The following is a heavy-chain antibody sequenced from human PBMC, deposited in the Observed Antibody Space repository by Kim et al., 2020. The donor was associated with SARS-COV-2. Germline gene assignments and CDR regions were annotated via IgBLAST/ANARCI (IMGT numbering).Heavy chain of an antibody. Sequence: GGSLRLSCAASAFTFSSYGMHWVRPAPGKGLEWVAVVSSDDIYKYYAYSVKGRFTISRDNSRNTLYLQMNSLRPEDTAVYYCAKATYRGSYYSDSWVLGT. CDR3: AKATYRGSYYSDS. D-gene: IGHD1-26*01. CDR1: AFTFSSYG. CDR2: VSSDDIYK. J-gene: IGHJ5*01. V-gene: IGHV3-30*18.